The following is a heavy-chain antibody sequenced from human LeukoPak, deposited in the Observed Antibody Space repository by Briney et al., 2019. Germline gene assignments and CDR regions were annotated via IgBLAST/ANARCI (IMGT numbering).Heavy chain of an antibody. D-gene: IGHD6-19*01. V-gene: IGHV4-39*01. CDR3: ARRSWGVAALDY. J-gene: IGHJ4*02. CDR1: GGSISSSSYY. Sequence: SETLSLTCTVSGGSISSSSYYWGWIRQPPGKGLEWIGSIYYSGSTYYNPSLKSRVTISVDTSKNQFSLKLSSVTAADTAVYYCARRSWGVAALDYWGQGTLVTVSS. CDR2: IYYSGST.